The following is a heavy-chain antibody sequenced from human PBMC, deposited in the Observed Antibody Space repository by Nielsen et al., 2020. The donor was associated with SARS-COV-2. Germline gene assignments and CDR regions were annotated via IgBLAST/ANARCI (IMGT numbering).Heavy chain of an antibody. J-gene: IGHJ5*02. CDR2: INAGNGNT. D-gene: IGHD2-2*01. Sequence: WVRQAPGQGLEWMGWINAGNGNTKYSQKFQGRVTITRDTSASTAYMELSSLRSEDTAVYYCASQYCSSTSCYLRGGFDPWGQGTLVTVSS. CDR3: ASQYCSSTSCYLRGGFDP. V-gene: IGHV1-3*01.